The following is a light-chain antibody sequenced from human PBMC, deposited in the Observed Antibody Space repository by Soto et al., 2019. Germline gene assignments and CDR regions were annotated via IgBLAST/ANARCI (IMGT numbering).Light chain of an antibody. CDR3: AAWDDSLSGPHYV. Sequence: QSVLTQPPSASGTPGQRVTISCSGSTSNIGSNYVYWYQQLPGTAPKLLIFRNNQRPSGVPARLSGSKSGTSASLAISGLRSEDEADYYCAAWDDSLSGPHYVFGTGTKLTVL. CDR2: RNN. V-gene: IGLV1-47*01. J-gene: IGLJ1*01. CDR1: TSNIGSNY.